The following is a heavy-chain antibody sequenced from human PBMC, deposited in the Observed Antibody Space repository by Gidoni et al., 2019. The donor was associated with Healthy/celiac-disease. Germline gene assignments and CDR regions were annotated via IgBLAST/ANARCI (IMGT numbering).Heavy chain of an antibody. D-gene: IGHD2-15*01. V-gene: IGHV3-48*03. CDR2: ISSSGSTI. CDR3: ASDGGFDAFDI. J-gene: IGHJ3*02. CDR1: GFTFSSYE. Sequence: EVQLVESGGGLVQPGGSLRLSCAASGFTFSSYEMNWVRQAPGKGLEWVSYISSSGSTIYYADSVKGRFTISRDNAKNSLYLQMNSLRAEDTAVYYCASDGGFDAFDIWGQGTMVTVSS.